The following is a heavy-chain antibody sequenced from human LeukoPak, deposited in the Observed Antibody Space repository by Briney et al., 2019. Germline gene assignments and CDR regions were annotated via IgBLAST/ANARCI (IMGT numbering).Heavy chain of an antibody. CDR2: INHSGST. CDR3: ARARWYSSSSDY. J-gene: IGHJ4*02. D-gene: IGHD6-6*01. Sequence: PSETLSLTCAVYGGSFSGYYWSWIRQPPGKGLEWIEEINHSGSTNYNPSLKSRVTISVDTSKNQFSLKLSSVTAADTAVYYCARARWYSSSSDYWGQGTLVTVSS. V-gene: IGHV4-34*01. CDR1: GGSFSGYY.